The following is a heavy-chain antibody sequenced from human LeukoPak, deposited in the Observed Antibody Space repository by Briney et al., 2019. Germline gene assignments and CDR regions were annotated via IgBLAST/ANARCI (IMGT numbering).Heavy chain of an antibody. D-gene: IGHD1-26*01. CDR3: ARTPTVYLDS. Sequence: PGGSLRLSCAASGFTFNKYWLTWVRQAPGKGLEWVANINQDDSQIYYLESVEGRFTITRDNAKNSLHLQMNSLRAEDTAIYYCARTPTVYLDSWGQGTLVTVSS. CDR2: INQDDSQI. V-gene: IGHV3-7*01. CDR1: GFTFNKYW. J-gene: IGHJ4*02.